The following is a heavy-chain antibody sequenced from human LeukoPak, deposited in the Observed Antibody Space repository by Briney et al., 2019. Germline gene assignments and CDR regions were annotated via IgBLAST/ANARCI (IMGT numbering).Heavy chain of an antibody. J-gene: IGHJ4*02. CDR1: GGTFSSYA. Sequence: GASVKVSCKASGGTFSSYAISWVRQAPGQGLEWMGGIIPIFGTANYAQKFQGRVTITADESTSTAYMELSSLRSEDTAVYYCARDCFAPLYTLGYCSSTSSKDYWGQGTLVTVSS. V-gene: IGHV1-69*13. CDR3: ARDCFAPLYTLGYCSSTSSKDY. D-gene: IGHD2-2*01. CDR2: IIPIFGTA.